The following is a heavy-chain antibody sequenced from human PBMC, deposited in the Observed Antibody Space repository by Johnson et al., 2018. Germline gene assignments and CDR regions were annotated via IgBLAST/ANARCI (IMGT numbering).Heavy chain of an antibody. CDR3: AISSYYYDSRGYYYAEYFQH. J-gene: IGHJ1*01. CDR2: ISGSGGTT. V-gene: IGHV3-23*04. CDR1: GFTFSSCA. Sequence: VQLVESGGGLVQPGGSLSLSCAASGFTFSSCAMSWVRQAPGKGLEWVSAISGSGGTTYYADSVKGRFTISRDNSKNTLYLQMNSLRAEDTAVYYCAISSYYYDSRGYYYAEYFQHGGQGTLVTVSS. D-gene: IGHD3-22*01.